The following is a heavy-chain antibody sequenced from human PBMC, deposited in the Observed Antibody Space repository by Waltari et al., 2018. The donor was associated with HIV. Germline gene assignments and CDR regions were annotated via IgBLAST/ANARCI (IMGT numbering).Heavy chain of an antibody. CDR1: GYTFNQYD. CDR3: VVSRRGAIIGDH. D-gene: IGHD3-3*01. CDR2: MNSDSGNT. V-gene: IGHV1-8*01. J-gene: IGHJ4*02. Sequence: QVQLVQSGATLREPGASVKVSCKTSGYTFNQYDVNWVRQATGQGLQWMGWMNSDSGNTGYAQEFKGRVNMTRDTSTKIVYMELTTLNLEDTALYYCVVSRRGAIIGDHWGQGTQVTVSS.